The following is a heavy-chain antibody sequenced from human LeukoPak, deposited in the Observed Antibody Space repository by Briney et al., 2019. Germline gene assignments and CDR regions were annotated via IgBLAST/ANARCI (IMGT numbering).Heavy chain of an antibody. CDR1: GFAFKTAW. Sequence: GGSLRLSCAASGFAFKTAWMSWVRQAPGKGLEWVSVIYSGGSTYYADSVKGRFTISRDNSKNTLYLQMNSLRAEDTAVYYCASAAGDYDSSGYYYVGAFDIWGQGTMVTVSS. J-gene: IGHJ3*02. V-gene: IGHV3-66*01. CDR2: IYSGGST. D-gene: IGHD3-22*01. CDR3: ASAAGDYDSSGYYYVGAFDI.